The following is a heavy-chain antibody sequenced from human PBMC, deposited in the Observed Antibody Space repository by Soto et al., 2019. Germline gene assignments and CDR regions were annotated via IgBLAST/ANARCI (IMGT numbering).Heavy chain of an antibody. J-gene: IGHJ5*02. CDR1: GYTFTGYY. D-gene: IGHD6-13*01. CDR3: AREVAAAAKNNWFDP. Sequence: ASVKVSCKASGYTFTGYYMHWVRQAPGQGLEWMGWINPNSGGTNYAQKFQGRVTMTRDTSISTVYMELSRLRSDDTAVYYCAREVAAAAKNNWFDPWGQGTLVTVSS. CDR2: INPNSGGT. V-gene: IGHV1-2*02.